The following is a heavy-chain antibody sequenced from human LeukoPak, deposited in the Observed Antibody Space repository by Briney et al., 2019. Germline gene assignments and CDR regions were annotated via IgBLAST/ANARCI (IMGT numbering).Heavy chain of an antibody. CDR1: GFTFSSYS. Sequence: GGSLRLSCAASGFTFSSYSMNWVRQAPGKGLEWVSSISSSSSYIYYADSVKGRFTISRDNAKNSLYLQMKSLRAEDTAVYYCARGPPPYYYDSSGYSDFDYWGQGTLVTVSS. CDR3: ARGPPPYYYDSSGYSDFDY. J-gene: IGHJ4*02. CDR2: ISSSSSYI. D-gene: IGHD3-22*01. V-gene: IGHV3-21*01.